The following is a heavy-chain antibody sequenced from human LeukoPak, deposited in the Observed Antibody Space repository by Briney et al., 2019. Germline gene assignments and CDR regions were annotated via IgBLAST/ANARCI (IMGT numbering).Heavy chain of an antibody. D-gene: IGHD6-25*01. CDR3: ARDPHSSGWQNWFDP. J-gene: IGHJ5*02. CDR2: MYHSGST. Sequence: PSETLSLTCTVSGGSISSYYWGWIRQPPGKGLEWIGSMYHSGSTYYNPSLKSRVTISVDTSKNQFSLKLSSVTAADTAVYYCARDPHSSGWQNWFDPWGQGTLVTVSS. CDR1: GGSISSYY. V-gene: IGHV4-39*07.